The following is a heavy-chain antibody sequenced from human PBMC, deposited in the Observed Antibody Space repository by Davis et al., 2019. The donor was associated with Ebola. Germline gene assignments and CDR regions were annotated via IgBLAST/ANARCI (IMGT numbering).Heavy chain of an antibody. V-gene: IGHV3-53*01. D-gene: IGHD1-1*01. CDR3: ARGWRAIPVFDN. J-gene: IGHJ4*02. Sequence: GRFTISRDNSKNTLYLQMDSLSAEDAAVYYCARGWRAIPVFDNWGQGTLVTVSS.